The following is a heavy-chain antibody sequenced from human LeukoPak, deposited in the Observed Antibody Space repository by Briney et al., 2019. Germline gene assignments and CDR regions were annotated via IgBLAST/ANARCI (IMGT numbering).Heavy chain of an antibody. J-gene: IGHJ4*02. D-gene: IGHD2-15*01. CDR2: ISSSSSYT. V-gene: IGHV3-11*06. CDR1: GFTFSDYY. CDR3: ARYCSGGSCYTGDYYFDY. Sequence: GGSLRLSCAASGFTFSDYYMSWIRQAPGKGLEWVSYISSSSSYTNYADSVKGRFTIPRDNAKNSLYLQMNSLRAEDTAVYYCARYCSGGSCYTGDYYFDYWGQGTLVTVSS.